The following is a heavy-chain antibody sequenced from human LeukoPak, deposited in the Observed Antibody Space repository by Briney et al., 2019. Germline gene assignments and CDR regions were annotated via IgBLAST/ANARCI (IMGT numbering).Heavy chain of an antibody. D-gene: IGHD5-24*01. CDR3: ARHRDGYKFDY. Sequence: PSETLSLTCAVYGGSFSGYYWSWIRQPPGKGLEWIGSIYHSGSTYYNPSLKSRVTISVDTSKNQFSLKLSSVTAADTAVYYCARHRDGYKFDYWGQGTLVTVSS. CDR1: GGSFSGYY. CDR2: IYHSGST. V-gene: IGHV4-34*01. J-gene: IGHJ4*02.